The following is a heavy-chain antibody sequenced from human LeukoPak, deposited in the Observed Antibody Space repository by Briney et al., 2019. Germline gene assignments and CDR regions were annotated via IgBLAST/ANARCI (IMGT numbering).Heavy chain of an antibody. CDR3: ARGLGDYFVSGIYYGYFDY. V-gene: IGHV1-69*06. D-gene: IGHD3-10*01. CDR2: IIPIFGTA. CDR1: GGTFSSYA. J-gene: IGHJ4*02. Sequence: ASVKVSCKASGGTFSSYAISWVRQAPGQGPEWMGGIIPIFGTANYAQKFQGRVTITADKSTSTAYMELSSLRSEDTAVYYCARGLGDYFVSGIYYGYFDYWGQGTRVTASS.